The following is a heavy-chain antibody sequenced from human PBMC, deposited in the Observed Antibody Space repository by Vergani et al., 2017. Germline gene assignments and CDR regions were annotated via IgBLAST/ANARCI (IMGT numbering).Heavy chain of an antibody. CDR2: ISSSSSYI. D-gene: IGHD3-9*01. J-gene: IGHJ5*02. CDR1: GFTFSSYS. Sequence: VQLVESGGGVVQRGGSLRLSCAASGFTFSSYSMNWVRQAPGKGLEWVSSISSSSSYIYYADSVKGRFTISRDNAKNSLYLQMNSLRAEDTAVYYCARADILTGWSWFDPWGQGTLVTVSS. CDR3: ARADILTGWSWFDP. V-gene: IGHV3-21*02.